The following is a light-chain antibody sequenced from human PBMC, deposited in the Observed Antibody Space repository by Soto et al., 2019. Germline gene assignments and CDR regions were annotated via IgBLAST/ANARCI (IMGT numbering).Light chain of an antibody. J-gene: IGKJ2*01. CDR1: QGVLYSSNNKNN. CDR2: WAS. V-gene: IGKV4-1*01. CDR3: QQYHSTPPMYS. Sequence: DIVMTQSPDSLAVSLGERATINCKSSQGVLYSSNNKNNLAWYQRKPGQPPKLLIYWASTRESGGPAEFSGSGSGTDFTLTISSLHAEDAAVYYCQQYHSTPPMYSCGQGTKLEFK.